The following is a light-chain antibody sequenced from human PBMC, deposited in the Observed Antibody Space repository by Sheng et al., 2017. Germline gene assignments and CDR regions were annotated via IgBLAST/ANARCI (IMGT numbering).Light chain of an antibody. CDR1: SGHSSYT. CDR3: QTWGXAIHV. J-gene: IGLJ1*01. Sequence: QLVVTQSPSASASLGASVKLTCTLSSGHSSYTIAWHQQQPEKGPRYLMKLKGDGSYSKGDGIPDRFSGSSSGAERYLTISSLQSEDEADYYCQTWGXAIHVFGTGTKVTVL. CDR2: LKGDGSY. V-gene: IGLV4-69*02.